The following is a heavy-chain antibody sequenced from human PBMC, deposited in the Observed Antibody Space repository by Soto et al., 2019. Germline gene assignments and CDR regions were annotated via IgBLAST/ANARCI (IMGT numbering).Heavy chain of an antibody. V-gene: IGHV4-34*01. D-gene: IGHD6-25*01. CDR2: IKHSGST. CDR3: AREGIAAADTGLDV. J-gene: IGHJ6*02. Sequence: QVQLQQWGAGLLKPSETLSLTCAVYGGSFSSYYWSWIRQPPGKGLQWIGEIKHSGSTKYNPSLKXXVXXSVDTSKNQFSLNLSSVTAADTAVYYCAREGIAAADTGLDVWGQGTTVTVSS. CDR1: GGSFSSYY.